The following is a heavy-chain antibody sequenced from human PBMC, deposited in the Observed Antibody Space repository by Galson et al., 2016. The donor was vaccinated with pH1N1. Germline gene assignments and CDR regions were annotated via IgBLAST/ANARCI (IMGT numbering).Heavy chain of an antibody. CDR1: GYIFTTYF. D-gene: IGHD1-1*01. J-gene: IGHJ3*02. Sequence: SVKVSCKASGYIFTTYFINWVRQAPGQGLEWMGWINTNTGNPKYAQNFTGRLVLSLDTSVNTVYLQLSSLRADDTAAYYCVRSTGDDHFDIWGQGTMVTVSS. V-gene: IGHV7-4-1*02. CDR2: INTNTGNP. CDR3: VRSTGDDHFDI.